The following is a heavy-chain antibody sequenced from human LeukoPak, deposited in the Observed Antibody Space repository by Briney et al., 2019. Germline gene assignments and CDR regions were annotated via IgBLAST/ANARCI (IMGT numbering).Heavy chain of an antibody. V-gene: IGHV4-39*01. CDR1: GGSISSSYYY. J-gene: IGHJ4*02. CDR3: ARHEDRNWYFDH. Sequence: SETLSLTCTVSGGSISSSYYYWGWIRQPRGEGGEWIGTIYYSGSTYYNPSLKSRVTISVDTSKNQFSLKLSSVTAPDTAVYYCARHEDRNWYFDHWGQGTLVTVSS. D-gene: IGHD1-1*01. CDR2: IYYSGST.